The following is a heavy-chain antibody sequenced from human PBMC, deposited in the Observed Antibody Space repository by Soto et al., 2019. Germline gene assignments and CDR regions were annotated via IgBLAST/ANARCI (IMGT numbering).Heavy chain of an antibody. CDR2: ISASNGNR. CDR1: GYDFSSYG. J-gene: IGHJ4*02. V-gene: IGHV1-18*04. CDR3: VRDPQRNDY. D-gene: IGHD2-2*01. Sequence: QVQLVQAGAEVKKPGASVKVSCKASGYDFSSYGISWVRQAPGQGLEWMGWISASNGNRDYAQQFQGRVTMTSDTSRNTAYMELSSLRSDDTAVYYCVRDPQRNDYWRQGTLVNVSS.